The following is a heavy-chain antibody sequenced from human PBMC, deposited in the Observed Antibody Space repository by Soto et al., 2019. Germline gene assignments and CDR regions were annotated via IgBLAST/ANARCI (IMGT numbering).Heavy chain of an antibody. CDR3: ARGRTSTAYHYYYDMEV. J-gene: IGHJ6*01. Sequence: PSETLSLTCAFYVGSFSGYYWSWIRQPPGKWLEWIGQINHSGSTNYNPSLKSRVTISLDTSKNQLSLTLKSVTAADRAVYYCARGRTSTAYHYYYDMEVLRQGNTGNVAS. V-gene: IGHV4-34*01. D-gene: IGHD2-2*01. CDR2: INHSGST. CDR1: VGSFSGYY.